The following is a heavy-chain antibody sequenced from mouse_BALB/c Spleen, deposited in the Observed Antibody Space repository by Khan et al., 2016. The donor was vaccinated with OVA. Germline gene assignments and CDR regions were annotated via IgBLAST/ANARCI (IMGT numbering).Heavy chain of an antibody. V-gene: IGHV2-6-1*01. Sequence: QVQLKESGPGLVAPSQSLSITCTISGFSLTNYGVHWVRQPPRKGLEWLVVIWSDGSTAYNSALNSRLSINKDNSKSQVFLKMNSLQTDDTAMYYCARQPYYHYYIMDYWGQGTSVTVSS. CDR2: IWSDGST. CDR3: ARQPYYHYYIMDY. D-gene: IGHD2-10*01. CDR1: GFSLTNYG. J-gene: IGHJ4*01.